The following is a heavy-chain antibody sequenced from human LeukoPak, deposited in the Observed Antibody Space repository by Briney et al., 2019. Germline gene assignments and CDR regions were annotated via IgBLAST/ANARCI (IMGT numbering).Heavy chain of an antibody. J-gene: IGHJ6*03. Sequence: PGGSLRLSCAASGFTFSSYGMHWVRQAPGKGLEWVAVISYDGSNKYYADSVKGRFTISRDNFKSTLYLQMTSLRAEDTAVYYCARDTAWSTAHYYMDVWGNGTSVTVSS. CDR1: GFTFSSYG. CDR2: ISYDGSNK. V-gene: IGHV3-30*03. CDR3: ARDTAWSTAHYYMDV. D-gene: IGHD5/OR15-5a*01.